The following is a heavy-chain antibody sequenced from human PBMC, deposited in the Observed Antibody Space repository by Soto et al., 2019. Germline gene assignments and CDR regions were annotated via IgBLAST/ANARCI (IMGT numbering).Heavy chain of an antibody. J-gene: IGHJ4*02. D-gene: IGHD2-21*02. Sequence: QVQLVQCGAEVKKPGSSVKISCKASGGTFSSNTINWVRQAAGQGLEWMGGIIPLFGTANYAEKFQGRVTITADKSTNTEYMELSSLRSEDTAVYYCASKAACGGDCYAFDSWGQGTLVTVSS. CDR3: ASKAACGGDCYAFDS. CDR2: IIPLFGTA. CDR1: GGTFSSNT. V-gene: IGHV1-69*06.